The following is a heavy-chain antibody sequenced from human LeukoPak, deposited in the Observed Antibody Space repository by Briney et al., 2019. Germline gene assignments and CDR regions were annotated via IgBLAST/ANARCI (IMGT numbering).Heavy chain of an antibody. CDR2: INSEGGST. D-gene: IGHD1-26*01. J-gene: IGHJ4*02. Sequence: GGSLRLSCSASGFVFNFYVMHCVRQAPGKGLEFVSSINSEGGSTYYSDSVRGRFTISRDNSKNTLYLQLTSLRPEDTATYYCVRGADWGQGTLVTVSS. CDR1: GFVFNFYV. V-gene: IGHV3-64D*06. CDR3: VRGAD.